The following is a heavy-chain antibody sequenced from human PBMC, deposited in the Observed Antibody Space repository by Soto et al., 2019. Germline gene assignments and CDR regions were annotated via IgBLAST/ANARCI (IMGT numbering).Heavy chain of an antibody. D-gene: IGHD5-18*01. CDR1: GYSFSTYW. J-gene: IGHJ5*02. CDR2: IYLGDSDT. V-gene: IGHV5-51*01. CDR3: ARQHGVDPANGWIGP. Sequence: GESLKISCQASGYSFSTYWIGWVRHMPGKGLEWVGIIYLGDSDTIYSPSFQGQVTISADQSSSTTYLQWTSLKTSDTAIYYCARQHGVDPANGWIGPWGQGTLVTVSS.